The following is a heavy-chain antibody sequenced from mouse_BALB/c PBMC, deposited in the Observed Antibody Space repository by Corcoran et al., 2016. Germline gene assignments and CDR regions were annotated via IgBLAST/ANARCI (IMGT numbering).Heavy chain of an antibody. CDR2: INTYTGEP. CDR3: ARRLAGYFDY. D-gene: IGHD6-1*01. Sequence: QIQLVQSGPELKKPGETVKISCKASGYTFTNYGMNWVKQAPGKGLKWMGWINTYTGEPTYADDFKGRFAFSLETSASTAYLQINNLKNEDMGTYFCARRLAGYFDYWCQGTTLTVSS. V-gene: IGHV9-1*02. CDR1: GYTFTNYG. J-gene: IGHJ2*01.